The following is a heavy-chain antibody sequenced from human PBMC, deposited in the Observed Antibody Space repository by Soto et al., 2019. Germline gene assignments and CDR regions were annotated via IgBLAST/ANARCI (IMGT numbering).Heavy chain of an antibody. CDR3: VKYRRLLVHVYFCGRDV. CDR2: ISGSGGST. D-gene: IGHD3-16*01. CDR1: GFTFSSYA. J-gene: IGHJ6*02. V-gene: IGHV3-23*01. Sequence: EVQLLESGGGLVQPGGSLRLSCAASGFTFSSYAMTWVRQAPGKGLEWVSAISGSGGSTYYADSVKGRFTISRDNSKNTLHLQMNSLRAENTAVYYAVKYRRLLVHVYFCGRDVWGQGTTVTVSS.